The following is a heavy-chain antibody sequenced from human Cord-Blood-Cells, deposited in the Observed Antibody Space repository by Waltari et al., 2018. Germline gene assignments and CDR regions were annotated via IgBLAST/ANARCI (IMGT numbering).Heavy chain of an antibody. J-gene: IGHJ6*02. CDR3: AKAGGGYCSGGSCYEAYYYYYGMDV. CDR1: GFTFDDYA. D-gene: IGHD2-15*01. CDR2: ISWNSGSI. V-gene: IGHV3-9*01. Sequence: GGGLVQPGRSLRLSCAASGFTFDDYAMHWVRQAPGKGLEWVSGISWNSGSIGYADSVKGRFTISRDNAKNSLYLQMNSLGAEDTALYYCAKAGGGYCSGGSCYEAYYYYYGMDVWGQGTTVTVSS.